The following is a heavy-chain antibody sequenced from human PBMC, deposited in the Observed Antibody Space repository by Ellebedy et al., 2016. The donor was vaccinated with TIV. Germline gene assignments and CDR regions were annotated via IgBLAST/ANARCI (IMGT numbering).Heavy chain of an antibody. CDR3: ARRASYGDYAVQVNSWFDP. Sequence: GESLKISCVASGLSFRSYWMSWVRQAPGKGLEWVANLRQDGDEKYYVDSVKGRFTVSRDNGKNSLYLQMNGLRVEDTGVYYCARRASYGDYAVQVNSWFDPWGQGTLVTVSS. CDR2: LRQDGDEK. D-gene: IGHD4-17*01. CDR1: GLSFRSYW. V-gene: IGHV3-7*01. J-gene: IGHJ5*02.